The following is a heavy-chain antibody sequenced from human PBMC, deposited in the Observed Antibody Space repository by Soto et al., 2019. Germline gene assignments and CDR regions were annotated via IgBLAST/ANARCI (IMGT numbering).Heavy chain of an antibody. V-gene: IGHV1-18*01. CDR1: GYTFTSYC. CDR2: ISAYNGNT. CDR3: ARDDVLRFLEWLPTPDY. D-gene: IGHD3-3*01. Sequence: ASVKVSCKASGYTFTSYCISWVRQSPVQGLEWMGWISAYNGNTNYAQKLQGRVTMTTDTSTSTACMELRSLRSDVTAVYYCARDDVLRFLEWLPTPDYWGQGTLVTVSS. J-gene: IGHJ4*02.